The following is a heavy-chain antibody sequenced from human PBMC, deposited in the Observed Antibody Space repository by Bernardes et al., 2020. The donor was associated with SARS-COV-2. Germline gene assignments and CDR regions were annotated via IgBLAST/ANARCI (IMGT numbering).Heavy chain of an antibody. Sequence: GGTLRLSCAASGFTFSSCCMHWVRKGPGKGLVWVSRIDIYGSSTTYADAVKGRFTMSRDNAKNTLYLHMNSLTAEDTAVYYCTREHSDISASYAGSWDCQRWGQGTLVTVSS. CDR2: IDIYGSST. D-gene: IGHD3-16*01. J-gene: IGHJ1*01. CDR3: TREHSDISASYAGSWDCQR. CDR1: GFTFSSCC. V-gene: IGHV3-74*01.